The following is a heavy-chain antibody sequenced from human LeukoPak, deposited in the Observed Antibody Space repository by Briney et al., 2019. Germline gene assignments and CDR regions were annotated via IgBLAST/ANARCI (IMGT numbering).Heavy chain of an antibody. Sequence: GGSLRLSCAASGFTVSGNDMHWVRQIIGKGLEWVSAISTAGVTYYPGSVKGRFIISRENAKNSLYLQMNSLRAGGTAVYYCARARHREGYKSSWYDYWGQGTLATVSS. V-gene: IGHV3-13*01. CDR3: ARARHREGYKSSWYDY. CDR1: GFTVSGND. J-gene: IGHJ4*02. D-gene: IGHD6-13*01. CDR2: ISTAGVT.